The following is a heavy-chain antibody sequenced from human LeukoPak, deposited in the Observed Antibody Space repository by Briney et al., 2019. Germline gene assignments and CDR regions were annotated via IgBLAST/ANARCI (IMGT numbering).Heavy chain of an antibody. CDR1: GGSISPYY. V-gene: IGHV4-39*02. D-gene: IGHD6-19*01. J-gene: IGHJ4*02. CDR2: IFYSGST. CDR3: ARDVAGAAVADELDY. Sequence: SETLSLTCTVSGGSISPYYWGWIRQPPGKGLQWIGSIFYSGSTFYNPSLRSRVTISVDTSKNQFSLKLSSATAADTALYYCARDVAGAAVADELDYWGQGTLVTVSS.